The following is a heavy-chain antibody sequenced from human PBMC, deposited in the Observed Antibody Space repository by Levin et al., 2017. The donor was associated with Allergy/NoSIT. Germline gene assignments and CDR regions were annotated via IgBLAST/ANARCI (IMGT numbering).Heavy chain of an antibody. CDR1: GFTFSSYG. CDR3: AKGLEIEYKTYYYYGMDV. Sequence: GGSLRLSCAASGFTFSSYGMHWVRQAPGKGLEWVAVISYDGSNKYYADSVEGRFTISRDNSKNTLFLQMNSLRVEDTAVFYCAKGLEIEYKTYYYYGMDVWGQGTTVTVSS. J-gene: IGHJ6*02. CDR2: ISYDGSNK. V-gene: IGHV3-30*18. D-gene: IGHD2/OR15-2a*01.